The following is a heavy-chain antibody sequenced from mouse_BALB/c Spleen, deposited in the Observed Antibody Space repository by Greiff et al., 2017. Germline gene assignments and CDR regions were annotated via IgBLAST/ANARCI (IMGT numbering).Heavy chain of an antibody. J-gene: IGHJ3*01. CDR3: ARANWDAWFAY. V-gene: IGHV14-3*02. Sequence: EVQLVESGAELVKPGASVKLSCTASGFNIKDTYMHWVKQRPEQGLEWIGRIDPANGNTKYDPKFQGKATITADTSSNTAYLQLSSLTSEDTAVYYCARANWDAWFAYWGQGTLVTVSA. D-gene: IGHD4-1*01. CDR1: GFNIKDTY. CDR2: IDPANGNT.